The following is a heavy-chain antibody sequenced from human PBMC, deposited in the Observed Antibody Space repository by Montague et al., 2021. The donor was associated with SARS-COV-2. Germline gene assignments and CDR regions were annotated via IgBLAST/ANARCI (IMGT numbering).Heavy chain of an antibody. CDR3: GLGRGFAVGNHYYYSYGLDV. CDR2: ISYSGST. D-gene: IGHD3-10*01. J-gene: IGHJ6*02. V-gene: IGHV4-39*07. Sequence: SETLSLTCTVSGGSIRSSIHFWGWFRQPPGQRLEWIGPISYSGSTYYSPSLKSRVIISADTSKNQFSLNLRSVTAADTAVYFCGLGRGFAVGNHYYYSYGLDVWGQGTTVTVSS. CDR1: GGSIRSSIHF.